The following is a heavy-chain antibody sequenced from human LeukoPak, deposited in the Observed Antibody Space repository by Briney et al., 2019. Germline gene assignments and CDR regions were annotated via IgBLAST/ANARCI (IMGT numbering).Heavy chain of an antibody. CDR3: ARSVMGGAFDI. CDR2: ISAYNGNT. D-gene: IGHD3-16*01. V-gene: IGHV1-18*01. CDR1: GYTFTSYG. J-gene: IGHJ3*02. Sequence: VASVKVSCKASGYTFTSYGISWVRQAPGQGLEWVGWISAYNGNTNYAQKLQGRVTMTADTSTSTAYMELRSLRSDDTAVYYCARSVMGGAFDIWGQGTMVTVSS.